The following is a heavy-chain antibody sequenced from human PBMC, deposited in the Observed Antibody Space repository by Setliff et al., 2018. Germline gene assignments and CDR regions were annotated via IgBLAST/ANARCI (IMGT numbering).Heavy chain of an antibody. CDR2: FDPEDGET. V-gene: IGHV1-24*01. Sequence: DSVKVSCKAFRYTFNDYYIHWVRQAPGKGLEWMGGFDPEDGETIYAQKFQGRVTMTEDTSTDTAYMELSSLRSEDTAVYYCATPRSGIIDAFDIWGQGTMVTVSS. J-gene: IGHJ3*02. CDR1: RYTFNDYY. CDR3: ATPRSGIIDAFDI.